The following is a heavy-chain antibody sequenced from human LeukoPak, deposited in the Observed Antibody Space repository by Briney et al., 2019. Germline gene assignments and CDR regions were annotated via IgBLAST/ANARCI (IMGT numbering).Heavy chain of an antibody. V-gene: IGHV3-11*04. CDR2: ISPSGSTI. CDR3: ARAPPDWECSNSICYTWYFDL. J-gene: IGHJ2*01. CDR1: GFMFSDYY. Sequence: GGSLRLSCAASGFMFSDYYMSWIRQAPGKGLEWVSYISPSGSTIFYADSVKGRFTISRDNAKNSLFLQMDNLGVEDTAVYYCARAPPDWECSNSICYTWYFDLWGRGTLVTVSS. D-gene: IGHD2-2*02.